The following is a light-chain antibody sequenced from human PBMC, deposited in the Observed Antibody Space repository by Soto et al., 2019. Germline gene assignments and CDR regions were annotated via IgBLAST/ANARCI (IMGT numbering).Light chain of an antibody. CDR2: GAS. CDR1: QIISSY. CDR3: QQSYSTPWT. J-gene: IGKJ1*01. Sequence: DIQMTQSPSSLSASVGDRVTITCRASQIISSYLNWYQQKPGKVPKLLIYGASSLQSGVPSRFSGSTSGTDSTLTISSLQPEDFATYYCQQSYSTPWTFGQGTKVEIK. V-gene: IGKV1-39*01.